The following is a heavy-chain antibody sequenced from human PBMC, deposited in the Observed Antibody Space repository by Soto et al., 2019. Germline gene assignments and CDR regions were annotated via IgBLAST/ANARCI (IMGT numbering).Heavy chain of an antibody. Sequence: PSDTLSLTSNISGCTISNSTYDWGWIRQPPGKGLEWIGNIYYSGNTYYNPSIKSRDNISVEQSKKQIYMKRSYETAADTAVYYCAREGYCSSTSCLRDYYYGMDVWGQGT. J-gene: IGHJ6*02. CDR1: GCTISNSTYD. CDR3: AREGYCSSTSCLRDYYYGMDV. V-gene: IGHV4-39*02. D-gene: IGHD2-2*01. CDR2: IYYSGNT.